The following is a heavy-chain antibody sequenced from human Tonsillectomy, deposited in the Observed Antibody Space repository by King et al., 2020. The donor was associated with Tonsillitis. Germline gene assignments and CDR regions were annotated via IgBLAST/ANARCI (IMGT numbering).Heavy chain of an antibody. CDR2: IKQDGSEK. Sequence: EWQLVQSGGGLVQPGGSLRLSCAASGFTFSSYWMSWVRQAPGKGLEWVANIKQDGSEKYYVDSVKGRFTISRDNAKNSLYLQMNSLRAEDTAVYYCARDQSPYYYDSSGYRPYYVDYWGQGTLFTVSS. D-gene: IGHD3-22*01. CDR1: GFTFSSYW. J-gene: IGHJ4*02. CDR3: ARDQSPYYYDSSGYRPYYVDY. V-gene: IGHV3-7*01.